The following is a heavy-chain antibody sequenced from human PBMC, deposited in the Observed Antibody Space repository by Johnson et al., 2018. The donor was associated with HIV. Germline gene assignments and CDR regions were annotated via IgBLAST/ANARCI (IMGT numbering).Heavy chain of an antibody. Sequence: VQLVESGGGVVQPGRSLRLSCAASGFTFSSYAMHWVRQAPGKGLEWVAVISYDGSNKYYADSVKGRFTISRDNSKNTLYLQMNSLRAEDTAVYYCARELGYSSSNDAFDIWGQGTLVTVSS. J-gene: IGHJ3*02. CDR2: ISYDGSNK. CDR3: ARELGYSSSNDAFDI. V-gene: IGHV3-30*04. CDR1: GFTFSSYA. D-gene: IGHD6-13*01.